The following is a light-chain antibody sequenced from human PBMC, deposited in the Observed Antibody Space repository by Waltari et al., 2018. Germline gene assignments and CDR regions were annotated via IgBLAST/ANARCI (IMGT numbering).Light chain of an antibody. CDR1: QTLSITY. CDR3: QQYGSSLPYT. J-gene: IGKJ2*01. Sequence: EVVLTQSPGTLSLSPGETASLSCRASQTLSITYFAWYQQNPGQTPRLLIYGASSRGTGIPGRFRASGSVTDFTLTIRRLEPEDFAVYYCQQYGSSLPYTFGQGTKLEIK. CDR2: GAS. V-gene: IGKV3-20*01.